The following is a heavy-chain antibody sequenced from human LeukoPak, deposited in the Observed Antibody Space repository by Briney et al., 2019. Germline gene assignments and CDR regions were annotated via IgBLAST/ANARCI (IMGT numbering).Heavy chain of an antibody. CDR1: GYTFTGYY. J-gene: IGHJ4*02. Sequence: GASVKVSCKASGYTFTGYYMHWVRQAPGQGLEWMGWINPNGGGTNYAQKFQGRVTMTRDTSISTAYMELSRLRSDDTAVYYCARDGYYDYVWGSYRSTVFDYWGQGTLVTVSS. CDR3: ARDGYYDYVWGSYRSTVFDY. D-gene: IGHD3-16*02. CDR2: INPNGGGT. V-gene: IGHV1-2*02.